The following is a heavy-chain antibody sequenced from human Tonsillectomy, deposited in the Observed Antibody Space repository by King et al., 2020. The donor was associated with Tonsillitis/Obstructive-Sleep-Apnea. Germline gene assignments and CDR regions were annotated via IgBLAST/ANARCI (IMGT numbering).Heavy chain of an antibody. J-gene: IGHJ6*03. D-gene: IGHD3-10*01. CDR3: ARGYSSGYYYYMDV. V-gene: IGHV3-33*01. Sequence: VQLVESGGGVVQPGRSLRLSCAASGFPFDSHGAHWVRPPPGKGLEWVAVIWYDGSQKYYTDSVKGRFSISRDNSENTLFLQMDSLRAEDTAVYYCARGYSSGYYYYMDVWGKGTTVTVYS. CDR1: GFPFDSHG. CDR2: IWYDGSQK.